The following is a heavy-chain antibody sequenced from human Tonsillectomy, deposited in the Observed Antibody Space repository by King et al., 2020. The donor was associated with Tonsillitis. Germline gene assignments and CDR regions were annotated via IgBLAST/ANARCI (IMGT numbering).Heavy chain of an antibody. CDR1: GFTFNNYG. Sequence: VQLVESGGGVVQPGGSLRLSCAASGFTFNNYGMHWVRQAPGKGLEWGAFIRFDGRKKDYADSVKGRFTISRDNSKNTLSLQMNSLRAEDTAVYYCENSEYQSKFGGDYYGMDVWGQGTTVTVSS. D-gene: IGHD3-16*01. V-gene: IGHV3-30*02. CDR2: IRFDGRKK. J-gene: IGHJ6*02. CDR3: ENSEYQSKFGGDYYGMDV.